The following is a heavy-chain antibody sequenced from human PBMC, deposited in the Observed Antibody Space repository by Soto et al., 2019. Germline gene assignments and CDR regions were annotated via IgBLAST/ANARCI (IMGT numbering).Heavy chain of an antibody. V-gene: IGHV3-15*01. CDR2: IKSRTDGGTK. Sequence: EVQLVESGGGLVKPAGSLRLSCAASGFTFSNSWMSWVRQAPGKGLEWVGRIKSRTDGGTKDYAAPVKGRFTISRDDSKNTLYLQMNSLKTEDTAVYYCNTDPLTTGTTAADWGQGTLVTVSS. CDR1: GFTFSNSW. D-gene: IGHD1-1*01. CDR3: NTDPLTTGTTAAD. J-gene: IGHJ4*02.